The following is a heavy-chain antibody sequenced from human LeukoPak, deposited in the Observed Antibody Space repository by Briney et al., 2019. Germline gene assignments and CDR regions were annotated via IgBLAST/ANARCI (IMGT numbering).Heavy chain of an antibody. V-gene: IGHV3-53*01. CDR2: IYSGGST. CDR3: ARYGSGSYYNLFDY. D-gene: IGHD3-10*01. CDR1: GFTVSSNY. J-gene: IGHJ4*02. Sequence: GGSLRLSCAASGFTVSSNYMSWVRQAPGKGLEWVSVIYSGGSTYYADSVKGRFTISRDNSKNTLYLQMNSLRAEDTAVYYCARYGSGSYYNLFDYWGQGTLVTISS.